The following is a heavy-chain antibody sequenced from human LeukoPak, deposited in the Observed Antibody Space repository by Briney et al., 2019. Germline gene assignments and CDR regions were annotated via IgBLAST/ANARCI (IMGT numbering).Heavy chain of an antibody. D-gene: IGHD3-22*01. CDR3: ARAPRGESDAASGFYGMDV. Sequence: SETLSLTCTVSGGSISSYYWTWIRQPPGKGLEWIGYSHYSGSTNYNPSLKSRVTISVDTSKNQFSLKLNSVTAADTAVYYCARAPRGESDAASGFYGMDVWGQGTTVTVSS. CDR1: GGSISSYY. V-gene: IGHV4-59*01. CDR2: SHYSGST. J-gene: IGHJ6*02.